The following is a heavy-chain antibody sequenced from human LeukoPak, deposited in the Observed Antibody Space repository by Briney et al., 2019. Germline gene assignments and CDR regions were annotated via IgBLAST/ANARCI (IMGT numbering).Heavy chain of an antibody. J-gene: IGHJ4*02. CDR3: TRAPPAYCGGDCFSDY. Sequence: GGSLRLSCAASGFTFSSYSMNWVRQAPGEGLEWVSFIRSKPYGGTTEYAASVKGRFTISRDDSKSIAYLQMNSLKTEDTAVYYCTRAPPAYCGGDCFSDYWGQGTLATVSS. V-gene: IGHV3-49*04. CDR1: GFTFSSYS. CDR2: IRSKPYGGTT. D-gene: IGHD2-21*02.